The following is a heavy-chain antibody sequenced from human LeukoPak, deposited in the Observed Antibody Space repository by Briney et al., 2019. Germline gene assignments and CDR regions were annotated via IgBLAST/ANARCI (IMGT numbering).Heavy chain of an antibody. CDR2: IYYSGSA. D-gene: IGHD3-10*01. Sequence: SETLSLTCTVSAGSISLYNTYYWNWIRQSPGMGLEWIGYIYYSGSASYNPPLKSRVTISVDTFRNQFSLKLTSVTAADTAIYYCAKSDYYGASDYWGQGTLVTVSS. CDR3: AKSDYYGASDY. CDR1: AGSISLYNTYY. J-gene: IGHJ4*02. V-gene: IGHV4-59*01.